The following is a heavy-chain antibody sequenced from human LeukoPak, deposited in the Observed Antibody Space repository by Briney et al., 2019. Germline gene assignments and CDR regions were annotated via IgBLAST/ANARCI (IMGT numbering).Heavy chain of an antibody. CDR1: GGSISSSFNY. V-gene: IGHV4-61*05. J-gene: IGHJ1*01. CDR2: IYYSGST. Sequence: PSETLSLTCTVSGGSISSSFNYWAWIRQPPGKGLEWIGYIYYSGSTNYNPSLKSRVTISVDTSKNQFSLKLSSVTAADTAVYYCASYYYDSSGYFEYFQHWGQGTLVTVSS. CDR3: ASYYYDSSGYFEYFQH. D-gene: IGHD3-22*01.